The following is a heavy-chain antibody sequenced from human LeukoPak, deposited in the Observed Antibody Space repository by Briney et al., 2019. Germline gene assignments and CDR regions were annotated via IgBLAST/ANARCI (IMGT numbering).Heavy chain of an antibody. CDR2: INHSGST. CDR1: GGSFSGYY. D-gene: IGHD3-9*01. J-gene: IGHJ5*02. Sequence: SETLSLTCAVNGGSFSGYYWSWIRQPPGKGLEWIGEINHSGSTNYNPSPKSRVTISVDTSKNQFSLKLSSVTAADTAVYYCARRRPTYVLRYFDPNNWFDPWGQGTLVTVSS. V-gene: IGHV4-34*01. CDR3: ARRRPTYVLRYFDPNNWFDP.